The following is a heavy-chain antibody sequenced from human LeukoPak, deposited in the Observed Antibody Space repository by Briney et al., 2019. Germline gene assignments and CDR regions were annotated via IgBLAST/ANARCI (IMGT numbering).Heavy chain of an antibody. CDR1: GGSFSGYY. D-gene: IGHD4-17*01. V-gene: IGHV4-34*01. J-gene: IGHJ4*02. CDR2: INHSGST. Sequence: SETLSLTCAVYGGSFSGYYWSWIRQPPGKGLEWIGEINHSGSTNYNPSLKSRVTISVDTSKNQFSLKLSSVTAADTAVYYCARSDGDTPRGYWGQGTLVTVSS. CDR3: ARSDGDTPRGY.